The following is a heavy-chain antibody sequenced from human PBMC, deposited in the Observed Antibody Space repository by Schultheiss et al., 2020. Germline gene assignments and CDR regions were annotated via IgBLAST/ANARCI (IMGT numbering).Heavy chain of an antibody. CDR1: GFSLSTSGVG. Sequence: SGPTLVKPTQTLTLTCTFSGFSLSTSGVGVGWIRQPPGKALEWLALIDWDDDKYYSTSLKTRLTISKDTSKNQVVLTMTNMDPVDTATYYCARIRHNYYDSSGYSFWDYWGQGTLVTVSS. V-gene: IGHV2-70*01. D-gene: IGHD3-22*01. CDR3: ARIRHNYYDSSGYSFWDY. J-gene: IGHJ4*02. CDR2: IDWDDDK.